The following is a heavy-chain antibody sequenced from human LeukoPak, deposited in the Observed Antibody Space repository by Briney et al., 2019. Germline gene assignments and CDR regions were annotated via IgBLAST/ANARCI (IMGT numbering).Heavy chain of an antibody. V-gene: IGHV4-4*02. J-gene: IGHJ4*02. Sequence: PSETLSLTCAVSGGSISSSNWWSWVRQPPGKGLEWIGEIYHSGSTNYNPSLKSRVTISVDKSKNQFSLKLSSVTAADTAVYYCARRGGLMGSYYTFDYWGQGTLVTVSS. D-gene: IGHD3-10*01. CDR2: IYHSGST. CDR1: GGSISSSNW. CDR3: ARRGGLMGSYYTFDY.